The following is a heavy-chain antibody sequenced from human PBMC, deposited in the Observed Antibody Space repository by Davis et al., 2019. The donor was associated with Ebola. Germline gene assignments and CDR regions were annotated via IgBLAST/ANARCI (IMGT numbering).Heavy chain of an antibody. J-gene: IGHJ2*01. CDR1: GFTFDDYG. D-gene: IGHD1/OR15-1a*01. V-gene: IGHV3-20*04. Sequence: GGSLRLSCAASGFTFDDYGMSWVRQAPGKGLEWVSGINWNGGSTGYADSVKGRFTISRDNAKNSLYLQMNSLRAEDTAVYYCARARRITGTNWYFDLWGRGTLVTVSS. CDR3: ARARRITGTNWYFDL. CDR2: INWNGGST.